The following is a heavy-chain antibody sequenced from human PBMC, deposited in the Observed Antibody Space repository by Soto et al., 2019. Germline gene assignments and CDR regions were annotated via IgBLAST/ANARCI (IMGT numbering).Heavy chain of an antibody. D-gene: IGHD4-17*01. CDR3: AHSPPPTVTTSAEYFQH. CDR1: GFSFSTSGLG. V-gene: IGHV2-5*02. Sequence: QITLKESGPPLVKPTQTLTLTCTFSGFSFSTSGLGVGWIRQPPGKALEWLALIYWDDDKRYSPSLKSRLTVTKDTSKNQVVLTMTNMDPVDTATYYCAHSPPPTVTTSAEYFQHWGQGTLVTVSS. CDR2: IYWDDDK. J-gene: IGHJ1*01.